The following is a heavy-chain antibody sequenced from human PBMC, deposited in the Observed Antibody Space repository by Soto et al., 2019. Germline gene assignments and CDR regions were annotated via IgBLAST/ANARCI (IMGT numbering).Heavy chain of an antibody. V-gene: IGHV4-30-4*01. CDR3: ASRDPGTSVDY. CDR2: IYRTGST. D-gene: IGHD1-7*01. Sequence: QVQLQESGPGLVKPSETLSLTCTVSGDSISGGASFWSWIRQPPGQGLEWIGEIYRTGSTNYNPSLKSRVTISLDKSENQFSLKVTSLTAADTAVYYCASRDPGTSVDYWGQGTLVTVSS. CDR1: GDSISGGASF. J-gene: IGHJ4*02.